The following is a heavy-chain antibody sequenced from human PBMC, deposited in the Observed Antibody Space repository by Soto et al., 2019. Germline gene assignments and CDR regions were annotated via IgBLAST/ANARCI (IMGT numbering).Heavy chain of an antibody. CDR2: INPSGGST. CDR1: GYTFTSYY. V-gene: IGHV1-46*01. CDR3: ARDLYYYDSSGYSLFDY. Sequence: QVQLVQSGAEVKKPGASVKVSCKASGYTFTSYYMHWVRQAPGQGLEWMGIINPSGGSTSYAQKFQGRVTMTRDTSTSTVYMELSSLRSEDTAVYYCARDLYYYDSSGYSLFDYWGQGTLVTVSS. D-gene: IGHD3-22*01. J-gene: IGHJ4*02.